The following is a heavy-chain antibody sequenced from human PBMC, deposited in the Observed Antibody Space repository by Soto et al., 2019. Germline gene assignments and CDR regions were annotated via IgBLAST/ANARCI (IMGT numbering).Heavy chain of an antibody. Sequence: EVQLLESGGGLVQPGGSLRLSCAASGFTFSSYAMSWVRQAPGKGLEWVSTIFGSGGSTNYADSVKGRFTISRDNSKNTLYLQMNSLRAEDTAVYYCAKEARDLVGATLRGYFDSWGQGTLVTVSS. V-gene: IGHV3-23*01. CDR3: AKEARDLVGATLRGYFDS. D-gene: IGHD1-26*01. CDR1: GFTFSSYA. J-gene: IGHJ4*02. CDR2: IFGSGGST.